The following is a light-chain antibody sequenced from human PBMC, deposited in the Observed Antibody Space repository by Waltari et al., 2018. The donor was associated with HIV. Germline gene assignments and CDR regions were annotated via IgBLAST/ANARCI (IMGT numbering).Light chain of an antibody. CDR3: QHYDTSSYT. Sequence: EVVLTQSPDTLSLSPGEKGTLSCTASQSLSSTYLACDQQKPGQAPRLLIYGASNRASGVPDRFSGSGSRTYFTLTISRLEPEDFAVYYCQHYDTSSYTFGQGT. J-gene: IGKJ2*01. CDR2: GAS. CDR1: QSLSSTY. V-gene: IGKV3-20*01.